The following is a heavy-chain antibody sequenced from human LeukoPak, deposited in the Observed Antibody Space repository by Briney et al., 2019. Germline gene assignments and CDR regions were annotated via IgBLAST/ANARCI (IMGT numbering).Heavy chain of an antibody. Sequence: GGSLRLSCAASGFAFSSYWMTWVRQAPGKGLEWVANIKQDGSEKNYVDSVKGRFTISRDNAKSSLYLQMNSLRAEDTAVYYCARERGYSYGYSDYWGQGTLVTVSS. CDR2: IKQDGSEK. CDR3: ARERGYSYGYSDY. D-gene: IGHD5-18*01. J-gene: IGHJ4*02. CDR1: GFAFSSYW. V-gene: IGHV3-7*01.